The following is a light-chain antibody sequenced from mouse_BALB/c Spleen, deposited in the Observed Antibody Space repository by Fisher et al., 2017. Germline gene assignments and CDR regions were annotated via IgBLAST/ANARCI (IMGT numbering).Light chain of an antibody. CDR1: SSVSSSY. V-gene: IGKV4-58*01. Sequence: DIVLTQTPAIMAASLGQKVTMTCRASSSVSSSYLHWYQQKPGSSPKLWIYSTSNLASGVPARFSGSGSGTSYSLTIGTMEAEDVATYYCQQGSSIPFTFGSGTKLEIK. CDR2: STS. J-gene: IGKJ4*01. CDR3: QQGSSIPFT.